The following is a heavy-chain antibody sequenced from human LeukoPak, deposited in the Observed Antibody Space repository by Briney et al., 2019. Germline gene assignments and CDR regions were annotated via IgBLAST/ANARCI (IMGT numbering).Heavy chain of an antibody. CDR1: GFTFISYG. CDR3: AKDGYGSGGRWFDP. CDR2: IRYDGSNK. J-gene: IGHJ5*02. V-gene: IGHV3-30*02. D-gene: IGHD3-10*01. Sequence: PGGSLRLSCAASGFTFISYGMYWVRQAPGKGLESVAFIRYDGSNKYYADSVKGRFTVSRDNSKNTLYLQMKSLRVEDTAIYYCAKDGYGSGGRWFDPWGQGTLVTVSS.